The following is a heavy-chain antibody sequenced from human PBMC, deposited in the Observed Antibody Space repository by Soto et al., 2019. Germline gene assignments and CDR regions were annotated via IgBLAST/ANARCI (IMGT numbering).Heavy chain of an antibody. J-gene: IGHJ5*02. CDR3: ARDRRSPEWIALVRGVKGGLDP. D-gene: IGHD3-10*01. CDR1: GFTFSSYE. Sequence: QPGGSLRLSCAASGFTFSSYEMNWVRQAPGKGLEWVSYISSSGSTIYYADSVKGRFTISRDNAKNSLYLQMNSLRAEDTAVYYCARDRRSPEWIALVRGVKGGLDPWGQGTLVTVSS. CDR2: ISSSGSTI. V-gene: IGHV3-48*03.